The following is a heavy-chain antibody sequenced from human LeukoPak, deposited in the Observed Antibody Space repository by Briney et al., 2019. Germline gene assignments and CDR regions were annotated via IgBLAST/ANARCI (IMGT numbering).Heavy chain of an antibody. CDR3: ARYPPYYCGSGSALDY. CDR2: INHSGST. D-gene: IGHD3-10*01. CDR1: GGSFSGYY. J-gene: IGHJ4*02. Sequence: SETLSLTCAVYGGSFSGYYWSWIRQPPGEGLEWIGEINHSGSTNYNPSLKSRVTISVDTSKNQFSLKLGSVAAADTAVYYCARYPPYYCGSGSALDYWGQGTLVTVSS. V-gene: IGHV4-34*01.